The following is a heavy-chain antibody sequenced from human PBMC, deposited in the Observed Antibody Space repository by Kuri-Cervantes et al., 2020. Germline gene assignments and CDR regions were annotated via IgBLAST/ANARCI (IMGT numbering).Heavy chain of an antibody. Sequence: LRLSCTVSGGSISSGDYYWSWIRQPPGKGLEWIGYIYYSGSTNYNPSLKSRVTISVDTSKNQFSLKLSSVTAADTAVYYCARDRWTKGAGFDYWGQGTLVTVSS. J-gene: IGHJ4*02. CDR1: GGSISSGDYY. CDR2: IYYSGST. D-gene: IGHD2-15*01. CDR3: ARDRWTKGAGFDY. V-gene: IGHV4-30-4*01.